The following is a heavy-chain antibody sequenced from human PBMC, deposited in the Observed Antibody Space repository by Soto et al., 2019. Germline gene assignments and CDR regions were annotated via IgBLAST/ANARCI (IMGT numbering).Heavy chain of an antibody. CDR1: GYSFTNND. CDR2: MNPGSGDT. CDR3: ARMATFGSLNWFDP. V-gene: IGHV1-8*01. D-gene: IGHD3-16*01. Sequence: ASVKVSCKASGYSFTNNDVTWVRQATGQGLEWMGWMNPGSGDTGYAQKFQGRVTMTRDVSIATAYMELSSLRSDDTAIYYCARMATFGSLNWFDPWGQGTLVTVSS. J-gene: IGHJ5*02.